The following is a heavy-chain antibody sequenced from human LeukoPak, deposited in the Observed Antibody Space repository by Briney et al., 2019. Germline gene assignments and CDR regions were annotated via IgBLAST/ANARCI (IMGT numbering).Heavy chain of an antibody. Sequence: GGSLRPSCAASGFTFSDYYMSWIRQAPGKGLEWVSYISSSGSTIYYADSLKGRFTISRDNAKNSLYLQMNSLRAEDTAVYYCASFKGDNDAFDIWGQGTMVTVSS. CDR2: ISSSGSTI. V-gene: IGHV3-11*01. D-gene: IGHD3-16*01. CDR1: GFTFSDYY. CDR3: ASFKGDNDAFDI. J-gene: IGHJ3*02.